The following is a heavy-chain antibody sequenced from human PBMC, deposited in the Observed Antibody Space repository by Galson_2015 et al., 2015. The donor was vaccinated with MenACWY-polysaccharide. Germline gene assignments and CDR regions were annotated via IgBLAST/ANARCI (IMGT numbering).Heavy chain of an antibody. D-gene: IGHD2-21*01. CDR1: GYKFTSYD. CDR3: ARVIARKYTFADS. CDR2: MNPNSGNT. V-gene: IGHV1-8*01. Sequence: SVKVSCKASGYKFTSYDINWVRQATGQGLEWMGWMNPNSGNTGYAQKFQGRVTMTSNSAITTAYMELSSLRSEDTAVYYCARVIARKYTFADSWGQGTLVTVSS. J-gene: IGHJ4*02.